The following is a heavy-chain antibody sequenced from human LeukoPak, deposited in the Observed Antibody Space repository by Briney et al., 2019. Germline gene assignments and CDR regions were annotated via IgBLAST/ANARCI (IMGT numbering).Heavy chain of an antibody. Sequence: GGSLRLSCAASGFTFSSYEMNWVRQAPGKGLEWVSYISSSGSTIYYADSVKGRFTISRDNGKNSLYLQMNSLRAEDTAVYYCVYSGDYEKGYWGQGTLVTVSS. V-gene: IGHV3-48*03. D-gene: IGHD4-17*01. CDR1: GFTFSSYE. CDR3: VYSGDYEKGY. J-gene: IGHJ4*02. CDR2: ISSSGSTI.